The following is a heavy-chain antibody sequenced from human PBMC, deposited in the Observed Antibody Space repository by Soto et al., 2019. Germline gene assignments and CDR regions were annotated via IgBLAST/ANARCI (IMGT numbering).Heavy chain of an antibody. CDR3: VGYYDSRGYWNVDY. CDR2: IIPIFGTA. J-gene: IGHJ4*02. V-gene: IGHV1-69*01. CDR1: GGTFSSYA. D-gene: IGHD3-22*01. Sequence: QVQLVQSGAEVKKPGSSVKVSCKASGGTFSSYAISWVRQAPGQGLEWMGGIIPIFGTANYAQKFQGRVTITADESTSTAYMERSSLRSEDTAVYDCVGYYDSRGYWNVDYWGQGTLVTVSS.